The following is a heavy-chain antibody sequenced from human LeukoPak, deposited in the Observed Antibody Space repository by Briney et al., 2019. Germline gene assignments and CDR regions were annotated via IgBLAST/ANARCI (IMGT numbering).Heavy chain of an antibody. V-gene: IGHV1-69*13. Sequence: ASVKVSCKASGGTFSSDGITWVRQAPGQGLEWMGGIIPSFRKPDYAKKFQGRVTLTADESTSTAYMELSSLRSEVTAVYYCAREGLFTMVRRGTLDNWGQGTLVTVSS. D-gene: IGHD3-10*01. CDR3: AREGLFTMVRRGTLDN. CDR1: GGTFSSDG. J-gene: IGHJ4*02. CDR2: IIPSFRKP.